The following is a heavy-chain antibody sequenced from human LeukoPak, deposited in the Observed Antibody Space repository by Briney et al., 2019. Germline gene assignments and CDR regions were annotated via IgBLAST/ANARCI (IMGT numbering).Heavy chain of an antibody. CDR2: INPNSGGT. Sequence: ASVKVSCKASGYTFTGYYMHWVRQAPGQGLEWMGWINPNSGGTNYAQKFQGRVTMTRDTSISTAYMELSRLRSDDTAAYYCARTDSAAGPYYYYYYGMDVWGQGTTVTVSS. CDR3: ARTDSAAGPYYYYYYGMDV. D-gene: IGHD6-13*01. CDR1: GYTFTGYY. J-gene: IGHJ6*02. V-gene: IGHV1-2*02.